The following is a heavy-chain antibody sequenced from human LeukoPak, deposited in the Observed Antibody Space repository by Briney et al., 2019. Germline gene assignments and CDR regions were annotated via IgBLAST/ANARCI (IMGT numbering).Heavy chain of an antibody. Sequence: PGGSLRLSCTASGFTFGDYGMSWVRQAPGKGREWIVFIRNKAYGETPEYAASVKGRFTISRDDSKSIAYLQMNSLKTEDTAVYFCTRELGATLTGNYYYYMDVWGKGTTVTISS. CDR3: TRELGATLTGNYYYYMDV. J-gene: IGHJ6*03. CDR2: IRNKAYGETP. CDR1: GFTFGDYG. V-gene: IGHV3-49*04. D-gene: IGHD3-9*01.